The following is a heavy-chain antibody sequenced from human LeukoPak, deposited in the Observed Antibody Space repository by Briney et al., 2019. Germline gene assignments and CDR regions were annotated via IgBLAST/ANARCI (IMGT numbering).Heavy chain of an antibody. CDR3: ASQTYYYDSSGSPLFDY. V-gene: IGHV5-51*01. D-gene: IGHD3-22*01. J-gene: IGHJ4*02. Sequence: GESLKISCKGSGYSFTSYWIGWVRQMPGKGLEWMGIIYPGDSDTRYSPSFQGQVTISADKSTSTAYLQWSSLKASDTAMYYCASQTYYYDSSGSPLFDYWGQGTLVTVSS. CDR1: GYSFTSYW. CDR2: IYPGDSDT.